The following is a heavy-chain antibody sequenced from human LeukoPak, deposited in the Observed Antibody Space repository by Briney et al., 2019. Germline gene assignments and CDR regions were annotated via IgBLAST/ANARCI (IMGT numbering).Heavy chain of an antibody. CDR1: GFTFSSYS. Sequence: PGGSLRLSCAASGFTFSSYSMNWVRQAPGKGLEWVSYISSSSSTIYYADSVKGRFTISRDNAKNSLYLQMNSLRAEDTAVYYCARTNLGYCSGGSXHXYFXYWGQGTLVT. D-gene: IGHD2-15*01. V-gene: IGHV3-48*01. CDR3: ARTNLGYCSGGSXHXYFXY. J-gene: IGHJ4*02. CDR2: ISSSSSTI.